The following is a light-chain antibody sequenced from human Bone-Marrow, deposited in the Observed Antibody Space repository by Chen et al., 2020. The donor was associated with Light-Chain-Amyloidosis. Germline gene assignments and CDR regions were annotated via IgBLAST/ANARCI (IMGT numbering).Light chain of an antibody. Sequence: QSVLTQPPSASGTPGQRVTISCSGSRSSIGTNTVNWYQQFPGTAPKLLIYFNSQRPSGVPDRFSGSKSGTSASLAISGLQSDDEADHFCAAWDDGLNGVLFGGGTKLTVL. J-gene: IGLJ2*01. CDR2: FNS. CDR1: RSSIGTNT. CDR3: AAWDDGLNGVL. V-gene: IGLV1-44*01.